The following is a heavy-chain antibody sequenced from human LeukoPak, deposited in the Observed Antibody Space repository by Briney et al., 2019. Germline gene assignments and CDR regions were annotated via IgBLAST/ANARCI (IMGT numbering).Heavy chain of an antibody. CDR3: ARAISGSYRRGGFFQY. Sequence: SETLSLTCAVHGGSFSGYYWSWIRQPPGKGLEWIGEINHSGSTNYNPSLKSRVTISVDTSKNQFSLKLSSVTAADTAAYYCARAISGSYRRGGFFQYWGQGTLVTVSS. V-gene: IGHV4-34*01. J-gene: IGHJ1*01. CDR2: INHSGST. CDR1: GGSFSGYY. D-gene: IGHD1-26*01.